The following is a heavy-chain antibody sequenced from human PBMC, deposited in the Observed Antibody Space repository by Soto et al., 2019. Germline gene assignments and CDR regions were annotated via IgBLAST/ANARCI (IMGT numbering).Heavy chain of an antibody. J-gene: IGHJ5*02. D-gene: IGHD6-13*01. CDR1: GFSLSNAGLG. CDR3: ASTYTTSWYWFDP. V-gene: IGHV2-26*04. CDR2: IFSNDEK. Sequence: QVTVKEYGPVLVKPTETLTLTCTVSGFSLSNAGLGVSWIRQPPGKALEWLAHIFSNDEKSYSTSLKSRLTISKDTPKSQVVLTMTNMDPVDTATYYCASTYTTSWYWFDPWGQGTLVTVAS.